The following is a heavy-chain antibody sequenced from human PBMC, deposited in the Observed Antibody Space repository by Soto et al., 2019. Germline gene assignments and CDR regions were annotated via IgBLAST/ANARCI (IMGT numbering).Heavy chain of an antibody. J-gene: IGHJ4*02. D-gene: IGHD2-21*02. CDR1: GGTFSSYT. V-gene: IGHV1-69*02. CDR3: ARDCGGDCSTTYYFDY. Sequence: SVKVSCKASGGTFSSYTISCVRQAPGQGLEWMGRIIPILGIANYAQKFQGRVTITADKSTSTAYMELSSLRSEDTAVYYCARDCGGDCSTTYYFDYWGQGTLVTVSS. CDR2: IIPILGIA.